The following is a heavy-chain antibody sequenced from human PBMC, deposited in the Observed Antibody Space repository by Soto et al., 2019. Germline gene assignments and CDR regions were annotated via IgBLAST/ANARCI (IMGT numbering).Heavy chain of an antibody. CDR1: GYSFTSYW. Sequence: PGESLKISCKGSGYSFTSYWIRWVRQMPGKGLEWMGRIDPSDSYTNYSPSFQGHVTISADKPISTAYLQWSSLKASDTAMYYCASLSGRDGYNSYYYYLGMDVWRHAPTVNVYS. CDR3: ASLSGRDGYNSYYYYLGMDV. CDR2: IDPSDSYT. V-gene: IGHV5-10-1*01. D-gene: IGHD5-12*01. J-gene: IGHJ6*02.